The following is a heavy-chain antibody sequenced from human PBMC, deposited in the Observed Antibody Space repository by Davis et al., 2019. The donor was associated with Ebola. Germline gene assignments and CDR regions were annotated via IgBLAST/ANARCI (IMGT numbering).Heavy chain of an antibody. CDR3: ARASYYYGSGRSAFDY. J-gene: IGHJ4*02. Sequence: SETLSLTCTVSGGSVNSGSYYWSWIRQPPGKGLEWIGYIYYSGSTNYNPSLKSRVTISVDTSKNQFSLKLSSVTAADTAVYYCARASYYYGSGRSAFDYWGQGTLVTVSS. CDR1: GGSVNSGSYY. CDR2: IYYSGST. V-gene: IGHV4-61*01. D-gene: IGHD3-10*01.